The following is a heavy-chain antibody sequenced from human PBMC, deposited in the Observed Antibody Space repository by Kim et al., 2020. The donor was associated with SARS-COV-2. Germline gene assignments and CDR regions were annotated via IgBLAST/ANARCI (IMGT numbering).Heavy chain of an antibody. V-gene: IGHV2-5*01. CDR3: AHRGHDILEY. J-gene: IGHJ4*02. CDR2: EK. D-gene: IGHD1-1*01. Sequence: EKRYSPSLKSRLTITKDTSKNQVVLTMTNMDPVDTATYYCAHRGHDILEYWGQGILVTVSS.